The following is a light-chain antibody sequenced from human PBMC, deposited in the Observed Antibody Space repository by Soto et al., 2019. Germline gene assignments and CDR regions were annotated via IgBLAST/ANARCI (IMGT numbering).Light chain of an antibody. V-gene: IGLV2-14*03. CDR3: SSFTASTTQV. CDR2: DVN. J-gene: IGLJ1*01. Sequence: QSALTQPASMSGSPGQSITISCTGTSIDVGRYNYVSWYQQHPGKAPKLMIYDVNTRPSGVSNRFSGSKSGNTASLTISGLQAEDEADYYCSSFTASTTQVFGPGTKVTVL. CDR1: SIDVGRYNY.